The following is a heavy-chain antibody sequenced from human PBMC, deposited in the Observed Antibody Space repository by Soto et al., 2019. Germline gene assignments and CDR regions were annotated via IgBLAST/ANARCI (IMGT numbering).Heavy chain of an antibody. D-gene: IGHD3-22*01. J-gene: IGHJ1*01. Sequence: QVQLVQSVAEVKKPGSSVKVYCKSSGDSFISYAISWVRQATGHGLEWMGRIIPIFGTTNYAQRVEGRVTITADESTSTDNMELSRLISDDTAVYYCATGGKYYDTGALAYCGQCTLVPVSS. CDR3: ATGGKYYDTGALAY. V-gene: IGHV1-69*01. CDR2: IIPIFGTT. CDR1: GDSFISYA.